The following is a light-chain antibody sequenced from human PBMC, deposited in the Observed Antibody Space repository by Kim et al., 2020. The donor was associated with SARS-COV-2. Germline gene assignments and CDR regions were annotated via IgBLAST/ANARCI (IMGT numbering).Light chain of an antibody. CDR1: AFPGHC. J-gene: IGLJ7*01. V-gene: IGLV3-25*03. CDR3: LSAQPGGTYSV. CDR2: KDA. Sequence: PGQKASITCSGDAFPGHCSVWFQQKPAHAPLFVVSKDADKPSRVPERFSCASSGTTVTLTITGVPAEDDADYYCLSAQPGGTYSVFGGGTQLTVL.